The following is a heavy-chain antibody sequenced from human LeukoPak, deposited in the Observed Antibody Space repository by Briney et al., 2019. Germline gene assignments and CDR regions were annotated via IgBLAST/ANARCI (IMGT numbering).Heavy chain of an antibody. D-gene: IGHD2-2*01. Sequence: ASVKVSCKASGYTFTSYGISWVRQAPGQGLEWMGWISAYNGNTNYAQKLQGRVTMTTDTSTSTAYTELRSLRSDDTAVYYCARGGGGHCSSTSCPTPDYWGQGTLVTVSS. CDR3: ARGGGGHCSSTSCPTPDY. CDR1: GYTFTSYG. V-gene: IGHV1-18*04. CDR2: ISAYNGNT. J-gene: IGHJ4*02.